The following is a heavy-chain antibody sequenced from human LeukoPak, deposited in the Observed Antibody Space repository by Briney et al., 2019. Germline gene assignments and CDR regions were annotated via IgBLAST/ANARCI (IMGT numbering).Heavy chain of an antibody. J-gene: IGHJ4*02. CDR3: AGDRWGFDY. Sequence: PGGSLRLSCAASGFTFSSYSMNWVRQAPGKGLEWVSYISSSSSTIYYADSVKGRFTISRDNAKNSLYLQMNSLRAEDAAVYYCAGDRWGFDYWGQGTLVTVSS. V-gene: IGHV3-48*01. D-gene: IGHD5-24*01. CDR2: ISSSSSTI. CDR1: GFTFSSYS.